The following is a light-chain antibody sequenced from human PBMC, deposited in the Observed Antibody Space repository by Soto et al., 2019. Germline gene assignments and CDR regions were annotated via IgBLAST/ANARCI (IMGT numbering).Light chain of an antibody. V-gene: IGKV3-11*01. CDR3: QHRNNRPFS. Sequence: EIVMTQSPAAVSVSPGERATLSCRASQSVSNNLAWYQQRPGQAPRLLIYDASYRATGIPARFSGSGSGTDFTLTISSLEPEDFAVYYCQHRNNRPFSFGPGTKVDIK. J-gene: IGKJ3*01. CDR1: QSVSNN. CDR2: DAS.